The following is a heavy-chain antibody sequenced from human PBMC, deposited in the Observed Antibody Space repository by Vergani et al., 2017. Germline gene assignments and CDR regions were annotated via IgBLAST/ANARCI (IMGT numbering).Heavy chain of an antibody. D-gene: IGHD3-3*01. CDR2: IIPILGIA. CDR3: AVEGEDPGELRVVEWFHPY. V-gene: IGHV1-69*02. CDR1: GGTFSSYT. Sequence: QVQLVQSGAEVKKPGSSVKVSCKASGGTFSSYTISWVRQAPGQGLEWMGRIIPILGIANYAQKFQGRVTITADDSTRTAYMERSSLRSEDTAVYYCAVEGEDPGELRVVEWFHPYGGQGTLVTVSS. J-gene: IGHJ4*02.